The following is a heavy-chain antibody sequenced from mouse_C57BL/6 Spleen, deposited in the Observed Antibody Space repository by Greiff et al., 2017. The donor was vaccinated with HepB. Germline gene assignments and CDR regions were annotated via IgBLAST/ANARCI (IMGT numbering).Heavy chain of an antibody. CDR1: GYTFTSYW. CDR3: ARCAYDYVGSAY. Sequence: QVQLQQPGAELVKPGASVKLSCKASGYTFTSYWMHWVKQRPGQGLEWIGMIHPNSGSTNYNEKFKSKATLTVDKSSSTAYMQLRILTSEDSAVYYCARCAYDYVGSAYWGQGTLVTVSA. CDR2: IHPNSGST. V-gene: IGHV1-64*01. J-gene: IGHJ3*01. D-gene: IGHD2-4*01.